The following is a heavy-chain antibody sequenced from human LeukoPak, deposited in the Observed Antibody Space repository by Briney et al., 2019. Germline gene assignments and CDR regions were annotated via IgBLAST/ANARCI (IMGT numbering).Heavy chain of an antibody. CDR3: AGQYPTSSYGSGDDAFDI. CDR1: GGTFSSYA. D-gene: IGHD3-10*01. V-gene: IGHV1-69*05. CDR2: SIPSFGSA. Sequence: ASVKVSCKCSGGTFSSYAISWVRQAPGQGLEWMGRSIPSFGSANYAEKFQGRVTITTDESTSTAYMQLSSLRSEDTAVYYCAGQYPTSSYGSGDDAFDIWGQGTMVTVSS. J-gene: IGHJ3*02.